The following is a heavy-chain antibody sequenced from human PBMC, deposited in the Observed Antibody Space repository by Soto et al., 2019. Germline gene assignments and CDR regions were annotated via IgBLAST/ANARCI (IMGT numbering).Heavy chain of an antibody. CDR1: GFTFSSYA. Sequence: LRLSCAASGFTFSSYAMSWVRQAPGKGLEWVSAISGSGGSTYYADSVKGRFTISRDNSKNTLYLQMNSLRAEDTAVYYCALRGSSSWDNWFDPWGQGTLVTVSS. CDR3: ALRGSSSWDNWFDP. D-gene: IGHD6-13*01. V-gene: IGHV3-23*01. CDR2: ISGSGGST. J-gene: IGHJ5*02.